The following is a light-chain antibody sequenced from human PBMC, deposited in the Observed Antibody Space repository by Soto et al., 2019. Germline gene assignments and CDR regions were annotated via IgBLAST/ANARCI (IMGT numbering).Light chain of an antibody. CDR3: QQANSCPLT. CDR2: AAS. Sequence: DRKMTLSPYSVSASGGDSVNITCRASQSISNWLAWYQQKPGKAPQLLLYAASSLQSGVPSRFSGSGSGTDFTLTISSLQPEDFATYYCQQANSCPLTFGEGTKVDIK. CDR1: QSISNW. V-gene: IGKV1-12*01. J-gene: IGKJ4*01.